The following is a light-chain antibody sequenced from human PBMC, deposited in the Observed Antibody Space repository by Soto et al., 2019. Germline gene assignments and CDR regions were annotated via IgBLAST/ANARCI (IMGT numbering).Light chain of an antibody. CDR1: QSVSSY. J-gene: IGKJ4*01. Sequence: EIVLTQSPATLSLSPGERATLSCRASQSVSSYLAWYQQKPGQAPRLLRYDASNRATGIPARFSGGGSGTDFTLTISSLEPEDFAGYYCQQRSNWLLTYGGGTKVEIK. CDR2: DAS. CDR3: QQRSNWLLT. V-gene: IGKV3-11*01.